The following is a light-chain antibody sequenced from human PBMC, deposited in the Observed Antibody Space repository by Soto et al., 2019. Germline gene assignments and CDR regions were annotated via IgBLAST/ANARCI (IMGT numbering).Light chain of an antibody. Sequence: QSVLTQPHSASGTPGQRVTISCSGSSSNIGTSSVHWFQQLPGTAPKLLISTTNQRPSGVPDRFSGSKSGNTASLTVTGLQAEDEADYYCSSYTGTNNFGVFGPGTKVTVL. V-gene: IGLV1-44*01. J-gene: IGLJ1*01. CDR1: SSNIGTSS. CDR3: SSYTGTNNFGV. CDR2: TTN.